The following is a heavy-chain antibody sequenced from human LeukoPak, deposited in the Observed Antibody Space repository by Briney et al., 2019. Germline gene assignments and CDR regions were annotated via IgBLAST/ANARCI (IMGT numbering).Heavy chain of an antibody. J-gene: IGHJ4*02. CDR1: GFSFSDTW. Sequence: GGSLRLSCAASGFSFSDTWMTWVRQAPGRGPEWVGRIKSNTDGGTTDYAAPVKGRFSISRDDSKNTLYLQMNSLKSEDTAVYYCTTAPQVPFDYWGQGTLVTFSS. D-gene: IGHD2-2*01. CDR3: TTAPQVPFDY. CDR2: IKSNTDGGTT. V-gene: IGHV3-15*01.